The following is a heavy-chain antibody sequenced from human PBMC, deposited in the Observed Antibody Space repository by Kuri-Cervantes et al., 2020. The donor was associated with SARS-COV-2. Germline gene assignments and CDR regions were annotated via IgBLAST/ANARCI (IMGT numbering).Heavy chain of an antibody. V-gene: IGHV4-38-2*01. CDR3: ARGGDFWSGYHDNWFDP. CDR1: GYSISSGYY. CDR2: IYHSGST. D-gene: IGHD3-3*01. Sequence: ESLKISCAVSGYSISSGYYWGWIRQPPGKGLEWIGSIYHSGSTYYNPSLKSRVTISVDTSKNQFSLKLSSVTAADTAVYYCARGGDFWSGYHDNWFDPWGQGTLVTVSS. J-gene: IGHJ5*02.